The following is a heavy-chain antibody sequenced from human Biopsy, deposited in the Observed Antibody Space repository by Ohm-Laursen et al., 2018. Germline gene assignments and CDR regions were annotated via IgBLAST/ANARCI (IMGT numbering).Heavy chain of an antibody. V-gene: IGHV3-53*01. Sequence: GSLRLSCAALKLTVSSNYMTWVRQAPGKGLECVSVIYSGGNTFYADSVKGRFTVSRDTSKNTIYLQMNSLRAEGTARYYCATNLKVSPGLMNFDSWGQGTLVTVSS. CDR3: ATNLKVSPGLMNFDS. CDR2: IYSGGNT. D-gene: IGHD1-1*01. J-gene: IGHJ4*02. CDR1: KLTVSSNY.